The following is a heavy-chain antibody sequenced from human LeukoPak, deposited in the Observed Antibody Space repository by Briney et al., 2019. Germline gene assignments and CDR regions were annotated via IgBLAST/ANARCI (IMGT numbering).Heavy chain of an antibody. V-gene: IGHV3-23*01. J-gene: IGHJ5*02. D-gene: IGHD2-15*01. CDR1: GFTFDTYA. CDR2: ISGSGGSP. Sequence: GGSLRLSCAASGFTFDTYAMAWVRQAPGKGLEWISAISGSGGSPYYADHLEGRFTISRDNSKNTLYLQMSNLTVDDAAIYYCAKGARYWVGGSYYLFSSWGQGALVTVSS. CDR3: AKGARYWVGGSYYLFSS.